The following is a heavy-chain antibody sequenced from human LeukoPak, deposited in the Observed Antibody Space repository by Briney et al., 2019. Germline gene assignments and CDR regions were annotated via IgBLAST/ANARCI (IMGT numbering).Heavy chain of an antibody. V-gene: IGHV3-21*01. D-gene: IGHD3-10*01. CDR2: ISSSSSYI. CDR1: GFTFSSYS. CDR3: AKTPSISYYMDV. Sequence: PGRSLRLSCAASGFTFSSYSMNWVRQAPGKGLEWVSSISSSSSYIYYADSVKGRFTISRDNAKNSLYLQMNSLRAEDTAVYYCAKTPSISYYMDVWGKGTTVTVSS. J-gene: IGHJ6*03.